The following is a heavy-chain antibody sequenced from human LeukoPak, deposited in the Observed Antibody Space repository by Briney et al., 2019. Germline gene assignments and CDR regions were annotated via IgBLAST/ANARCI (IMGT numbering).Heavy chain of an antibody. CDR3: ATRWHKSLRYFDRVSNGGFDR. V-gene: IGHV1-69*06. CDR2: IIPIFGTA. D-gene: IGHD3-9*01. CDR1: VGTFITYA. Sequence: SLKVSCTPSVGTFITYAISWVRQAPGQGLEWMGGIIPIFGTAIYAQKFHGRVTITEETSTDTAYMELSSLRSEDTAVYYCATRWHKSLRYFDRVSNGGFDRWGQGTLVTVSS. J-gene: IGHJ5*02.